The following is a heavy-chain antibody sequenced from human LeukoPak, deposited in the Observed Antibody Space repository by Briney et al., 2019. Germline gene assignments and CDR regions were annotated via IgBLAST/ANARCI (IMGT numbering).Heavy chain of an antibody. V-gene: IGHV4-34*01. Sequence: SETLSLTCAVYGGSFSGYYWSWIRQPPGKGLEWIGEINHSGSTNYNPSLKSRVTISVDTSKNQFSLKLSSVTAADTAVYYCARVAPGHYYDSSGYPVPDAFDIWGQGTMVTVSS. CDR1: GGSFSGYY. J-gene: IGHJ3*02. D-gene: IGHD3-22*01. CDR3: ARVAPGHYYDSSGYPVPDAFDI. CDR2: INHSGST.